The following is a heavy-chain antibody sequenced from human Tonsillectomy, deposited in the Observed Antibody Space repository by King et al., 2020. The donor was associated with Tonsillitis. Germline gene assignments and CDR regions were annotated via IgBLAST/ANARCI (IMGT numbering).Heavy chain of an antibody. CDR1: GYSFTSHG. J-gene: IGHJ6*02. V-gene: IGHV1-18*01. Sequence: VQLVQSGAEVKKPGASVKVSCKASGYSFTSHGISWVRQAPGQGLEWMGWISGNNGNTNYAQKFQGRVTMTTDTSTSTAYVELRSLRSDDTAVYYCARDLGCSSTTCYGLYYYGMDVWGQGTTVTVSS. CDR3: ARDLGCSSTTCYGLYYYGMDV. CDR2: ISGNNGNT. D-gene: IGHD2-2*01.